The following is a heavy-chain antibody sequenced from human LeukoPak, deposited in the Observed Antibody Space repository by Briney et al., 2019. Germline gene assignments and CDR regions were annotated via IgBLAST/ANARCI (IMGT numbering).Heavy chain of an antibody. J-gene: IGHJ4*02. Sequence: GGSLRLSCAASGFTFSSYAMSWVRQAPGKGLEWASAMSGSGGSTYYADSVKGRFTISRDNSKNTLYLQMNSLRAEDTAAYYCAKFDSSGYYWGDFDYWGQGTLVTVSS. CDR2: MSGSGGST. D-gene: IGHD3-22*01. CDR3: AKFDSSGYYWGDFDY. CDR1: GFTFSSYA. V-gene: IGHV3-23*01.